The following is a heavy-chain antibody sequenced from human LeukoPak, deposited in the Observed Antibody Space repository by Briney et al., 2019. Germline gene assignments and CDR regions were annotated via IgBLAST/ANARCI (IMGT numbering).Heavy chain of an antibody. CDR1: GGSFSGYY. CDR3: ASQYNWNRIDY. V-gene: IGHV4-30-4*08. CDR2: IYYSVST. D-gene: IGHD1-20*01. Sequence: SETLSLTCAVYGGSFSGYYWSWIRQPPGKGLEWIGYIYYSVSTYYNPSLKSRVTISVDTSKNQFSLKLSSVTAADTAVYYCASQYNWNRIDYWGQGTLVTVSS. J-gene: IGHJ4*02.